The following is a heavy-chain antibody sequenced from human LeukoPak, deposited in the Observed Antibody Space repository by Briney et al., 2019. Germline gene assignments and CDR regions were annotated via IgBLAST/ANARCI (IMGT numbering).Heavy chain of an antibody. Sequence: GGSLRLSCAASGSTFSSYSMNWVRQAPGKGLEWVSSIIISSSYIYYADSVKGRFTISRGDAKNSLYLQMNSLRDEDTAVYYCARLPPERYYYYYGMDVWGEGTTVTVSS. D-gene: IGHD1-14*01. CDR3: ARLPPERYYYYYGMDV. CDR1: GSTFSSYS. J-gene: IGHJ6*04. V-gene: IGHV3-21*03. CDR2: IIISSSYI.